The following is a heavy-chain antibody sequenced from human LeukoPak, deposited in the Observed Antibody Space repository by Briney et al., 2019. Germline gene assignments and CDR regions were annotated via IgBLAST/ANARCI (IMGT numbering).Heavy chain of an antibody. CDR2: ITASGTAM. V-gene: IGHV3-48*02. Sequence: GSLRLSCAASGFTFSSNAMHWVRQAPGKGLEWVSHITASGTAMFCADSVKGRFTISRDNAKNSLYLQMNSLRDEDTAVYYCASSGSYRFDYWGQGTLVTVSS. CDR3: ASSGSYRFDY. D-gene: IGHD1-26*01. CDR1: GFTFSSNA. J-gene: IGHJ4*02.